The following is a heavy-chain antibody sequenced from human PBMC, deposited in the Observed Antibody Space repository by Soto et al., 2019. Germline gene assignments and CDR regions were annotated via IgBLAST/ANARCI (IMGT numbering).Heavy chain of an antibody. V-gene: IGHV4-30-4*01. CDR2: IYYSGST. CDR1: GGSISSGDYY. Sequence: SETLSLICTVSGGSISSGDYYWSWIRQPPGKGLEWIGYIYYSGSTYYNPSLKSRVTISVDTSKNQFSLKLSSVTAADTAVYYCARVSPLGYCTNGVCYEASAFDIWGQGTMVTVSS. CDR3: ARVSPLGYCTNGVCYEASAFDI. J-gene: IGHJ3*02. D-gene: IGHD2-8*01.